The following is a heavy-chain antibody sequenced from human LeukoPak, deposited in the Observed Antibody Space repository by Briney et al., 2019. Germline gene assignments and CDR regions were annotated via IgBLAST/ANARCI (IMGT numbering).Heavy chain of an antibody. D-gene: IGHD3-22*01. Sequence: ASVKVSCKASGCTFTGYYMHWVRQAPGQGLEWMGWINPNSGGTNYAQKFQGRVTMTRDTSISTAYMELSRLRSDDTAVYYCARDYYDSSGYYSYWFDYWGQGTLVTVSS. CDR2: INPNSGGT. CDR1: GCTFTGYY. J-gene: IGHJ4*02. CDR3: ARDYYDSSGYYSYWFDY. V-gene: IGHV1-2*02.